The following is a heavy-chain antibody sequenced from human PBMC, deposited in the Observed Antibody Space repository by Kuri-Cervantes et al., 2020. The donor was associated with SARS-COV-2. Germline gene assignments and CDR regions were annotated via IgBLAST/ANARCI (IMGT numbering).Heavy chain of an antibody. CDR2: ICPGDSDT. CDR3: ARGYCSGGSCYSEDYFDY. V-gene: IGHV5-51*01. Sequence: GGSLRLSCKGSGYSFTSYWIGWVRQMPGKGLEWMGIICPGDSDTRYSPSFQGQVTISADKSISTAYLQWSSLKASDTAMYYCARGYCSGGSCYSEDYFDYWGQGTLVTVSS. D-gene: IGHD2-15*01. CDR1: GYSFTSYW. J-gene: IGHJ4*02.